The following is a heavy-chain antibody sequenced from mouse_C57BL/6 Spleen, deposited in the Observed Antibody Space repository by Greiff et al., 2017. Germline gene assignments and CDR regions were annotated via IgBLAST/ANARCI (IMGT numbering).Heavy chain of an antibody. CDR2: ISSGGSYT. CDR1: GFTFSSYG. D-gene: IGHD2-13*01. V-gene: IGHV5-6*01. CDR3: AGHLGELYSDY. Sequence: EVQLVESGGDLVKPGGSLKLSCAASGFTFSSYGMSWVRQTPVNRLEWVATISSGGSYTYYPDSVKGRFTISRDNAKNTLYLQVGSLKSEDTTMYYCAGHLGELYSDYWGQGTTLTVSS. J-gene: IGHJ2*01.